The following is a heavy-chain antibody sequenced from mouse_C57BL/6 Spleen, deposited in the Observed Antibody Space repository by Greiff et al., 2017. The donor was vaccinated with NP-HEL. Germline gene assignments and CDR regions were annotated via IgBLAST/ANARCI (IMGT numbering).Heavy chain of an antibody. CDR3: ARALYYDDGEGYAMDY. Sequence: EVKLMESGGGLVKPGGSLKLSCAASGFTFSDYGMPWVRQAPEKGLEWVAYISSGSSTTYYADTVKGRFTIYRDNAKNNLFLQMTSLRSEATGMYYCARALYYDDGEGYAMDYWGQGTSVTVSS. D-gene: IGHD2-4*01. CDR2: ISSGSSTT. V-gene: IGHV5-17*01. CDR1: GFTFSDYG. J-gene: IGHJ4*01.